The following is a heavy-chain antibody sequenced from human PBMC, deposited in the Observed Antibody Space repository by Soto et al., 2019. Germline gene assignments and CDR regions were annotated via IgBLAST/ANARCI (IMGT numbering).Heavy chain of an antibody. CDR2: MDPNSGST. V-gene: IGHV1-8*01. Sequence: ASVKVSCKASGYTFTSYDINWVRQAPGQGLEWMGWMDPNSGSTGYAQNFQGRVTMTRNISINTVHMELSSLRSEDTAVYYCARERKFDFWRKGLDVWGQGTTVTVS. J-gene: IGHJ6*02. CDR3: ARERKFDFWRKGLDV. D-gene: IGHD3-3*01. CDR1: GYTFTSYD.